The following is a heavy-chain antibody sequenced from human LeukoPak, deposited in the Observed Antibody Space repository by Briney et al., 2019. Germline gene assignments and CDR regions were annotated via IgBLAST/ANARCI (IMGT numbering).Heavy chain of an antibody. V-gene: IGHV3-21*01. J-gene: IGHJ4*02. Sequence: GGSLRLSCAASGFTFSNSAMNWVRQAPGKGREGVSSINDVGSHIYYADSVRGRFTISRDNAKTSVYLQMNNLRPEDTAVYYCARDPITMVRGISRREGGQGTLVTVSS. CDR2: INDVGSHI. D-gene: IGHD3-10*01. CDR3: ARDPITMVRGISRRE. CDR1: GFTFSNSA.